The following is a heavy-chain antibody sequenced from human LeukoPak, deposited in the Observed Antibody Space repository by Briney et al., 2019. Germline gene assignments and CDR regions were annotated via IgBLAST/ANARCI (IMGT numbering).Heavy chain of an antibody. J-gene: IGHJ3*02. V-gene: IGHV3-48*02. CDR3: ARGVTTVNVFDI. Sequence: GGSLRLSCAASGFTFSSYGMNWVRQAPGKGLEWVSYISSSSSTIYYADSVKGRYTISRDNAKNSLYLQMNRLRDEDTAVYCWARGVTTVNVFDIWGQGTMVTVSS. CDR2: ISSSSSTI. CDR1: GFTFSSYG. D-gene: IGHD4-17*01.